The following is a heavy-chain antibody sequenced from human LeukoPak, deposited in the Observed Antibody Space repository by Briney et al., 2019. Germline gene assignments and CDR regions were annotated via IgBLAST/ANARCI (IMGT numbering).Heavy chain of an antibody. D-gene: IGHD3-22*01. Sequence: PGGSLRLSCAASGFIVSNNYMNWVLQAPGKGLEWVSIIYSGGGTYYADSVKGRFTISRDNSKNTLYLQMNSLRADDTAVYYCARGCYYERSGYCPFDYWGPGTLVTVSS. CDR1: GFIVSNNY. V-gene: IGHV3-53*01. CDR2: IYSGGGT. J-gene: IGHJ4*02. CDR3: ARGCYYERSGYCPFDY.